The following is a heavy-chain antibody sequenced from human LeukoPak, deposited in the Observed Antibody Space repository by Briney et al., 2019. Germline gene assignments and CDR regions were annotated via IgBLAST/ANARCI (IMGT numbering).Heavy chain of an antibody. J-gene: IGHJ4*02. CDR2: INPSGGST. CDR1: GYTCTSYY. V-gene: IGHV1-46*01. Sequence: ASVKVSCKASGYTCTSYYMHWVRQAPGQGLEWMGIINPSGGSTSYAQKFQGRVTMTRDTSTSTVYMELSSLRSEDTAVYYCARVGKMDTAMVTCLDYWGQGTLVTVSS. D-gene: IGHD5-18*01. CDR3: ARVGKMDTAMVTCLDY.